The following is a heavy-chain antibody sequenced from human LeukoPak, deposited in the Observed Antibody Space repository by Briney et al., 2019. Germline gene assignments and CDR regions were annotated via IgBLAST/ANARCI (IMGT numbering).Heavy chain of an antibody. D-gene: IGHD4-23*01. CDR3: AKPTTVVTSYYFDS. V-gene: IGHV3-48*03. J-gene: IGHJ4*02. Sequence: GGSLRPSCAGSGFTFSNYEMNWVRQAPGKGLEWVSYISGSGSSIYYADSVKGRFTISRDNAKNSLYLQMNSLRAEDTAVYYCAKPTTVVTSYYFDSWGQGTLVTVSS. CDR2: ISGSGSSI. CDR1: GFTFSNYE.